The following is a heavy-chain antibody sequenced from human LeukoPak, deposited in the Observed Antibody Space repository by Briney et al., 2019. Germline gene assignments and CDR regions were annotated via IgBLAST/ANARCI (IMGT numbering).Heavy chain of an antibody. J-gene: IGHJ4*02. D-gene: IGHD1-26*01. CDR2: ISSSSSYI. V-gene: IGHV3-21*01. Sequence: GGSQRLSCAASGFTFSSYSMNWVRQAPGKGLEWVSSISSSSSYIYYADSVKGRFTISRDNAKNSLYLQMNSLRAEDTAVYYCARDSTYSGSSDYWGQGTLVTVSS. CDR1: GFTFSSYS. CDR3: ARDSTYSGSSDY.